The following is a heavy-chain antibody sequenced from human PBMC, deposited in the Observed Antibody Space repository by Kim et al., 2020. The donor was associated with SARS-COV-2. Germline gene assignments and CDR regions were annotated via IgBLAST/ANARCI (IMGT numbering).Heavy chain of an antibody. J-gene: IGHJ6*01. CDR2: INSKGDFV. V-gene: IGHV3-23*01. Sequence: GGSLRLSCAASGFTVSSFSMSWVRQATGKGLEWVSAINSKGDFVSSSNAVKGRFTVTRDSSKNTLYLEMNNLRDDDTGVYFCTKNVLDRGAGVWGQGTLVTVSP. CDR1: GFTVSSFS. D-gene: IGHD2-15*01. CDR3: TKNVLDRGAGV.